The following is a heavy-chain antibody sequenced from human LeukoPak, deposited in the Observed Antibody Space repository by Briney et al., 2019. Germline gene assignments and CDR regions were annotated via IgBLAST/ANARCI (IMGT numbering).Heavy chain of an antibody. CDR3: AKDVGKWESLHFFDY. CDR2: ISSSSNYI. J-gene: IGHJ4*02. CDR1: GFTFSSYN. D-gene: IGHD1-26*01. Sequence: GGSLRLSCAASGFTFSSYNMNWVRQAPGKGLEWVSSISSSSNYIYYADSVKGRFTISRDNAKNSLYLQMNSLRGDDTAVYYCAKDVGKWESLHFFDYWGQGTLVTVSS. V-gene: IGHV3-21*04.